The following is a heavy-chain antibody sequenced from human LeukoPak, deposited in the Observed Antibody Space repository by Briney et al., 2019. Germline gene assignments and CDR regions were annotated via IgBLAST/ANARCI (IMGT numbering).Heavy chain of an antibody. J-gene: IGHJ4*02. Sequence: SETLSLTCAVYSGSFSGYYWSWIRQPPGKGLEWIGEINHSGSTNYNPSLKSRVTISVDTSKNQFSLKLSSVTAADTAVYYCARDGHSSSWYGRGDYWGQGTLVTVSS. D-gene: IGHD6-13*01. CDR1: SGSFSGYY. CDR3: ARDGHSSSWYGRGDY. V-gene: IGHV4-34*01. CDR2: INHSGST.